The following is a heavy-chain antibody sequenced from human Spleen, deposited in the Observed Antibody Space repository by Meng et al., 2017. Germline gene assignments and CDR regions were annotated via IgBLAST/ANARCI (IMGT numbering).Heavy chain of an antibody. J-gene: IGHJ6*02. CDR3: MADASTVAPHYYYGMDI. CDR1: GFTFSSYW. V-gene: IGHV3-74*01. CDR2: INSDGSST. D-gene: IGHD4-23*01. Sequence: GESLKISCAASGFTFSSYWMHWVRQAPGKGLVWVSRINSDGSSTSYADSVKGRFTISRDNAKNTLYLQMNSLKTEDAAVYYCMADASTVAPHYYYGMDIWGQGTTVTVSS.